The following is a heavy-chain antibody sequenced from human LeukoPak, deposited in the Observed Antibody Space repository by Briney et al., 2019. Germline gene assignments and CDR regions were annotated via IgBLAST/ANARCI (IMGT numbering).Heavy chain of an antibody. CDR1: GYTFTSYA. CDR2: INAGNGNT. Sequence: ASVKVSCKASGYTFTSYAMHWVRQAPGQRLGWMGWINAGNGNTKYSQKFQGRVTITRDTSASTAYMELSSLRSEDTAVYYCARFPVVTFGGVIVRDYWGQGTLVTVSS. D-gene: IGHD3-16*02. CDR3: ARFPVVTFGGVIVRDY. V-gene: IGHV1-3*01. J-gene: IGHJ4*02.